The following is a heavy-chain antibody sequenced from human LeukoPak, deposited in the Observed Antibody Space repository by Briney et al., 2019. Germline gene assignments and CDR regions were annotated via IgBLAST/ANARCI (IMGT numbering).Heavy chain of an antibody. Sequence: PSETLSLTCAVSGGSISSGGYSWSWIRQPPGKGLEWIGYIYHSGSTYYNPSLKSRVTISVDRSENQFSLKLSSVTAADTAVYYCARTITIFGGDWFDPWGQGTLVTVSS. D-gene: IGHD3-3*01. V-gene: IGHV4-30-2*01. CDR3: ARTITIFGGDWFDP. CDR1: GGSISSGGYS. J-gene: IGHJ5*02. CDR2: IYHSGST.